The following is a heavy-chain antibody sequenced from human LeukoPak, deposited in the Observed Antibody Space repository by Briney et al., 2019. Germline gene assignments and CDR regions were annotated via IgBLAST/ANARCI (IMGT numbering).Heavy chain of an antibody. CDR2: INPNSGGT. D-gene: IGHD5-18*01. CDR3: ARSPGLDTAVVNRP. CDR1: GYTFTGYY. J-gene: IGHJ5*02. V-gene: IGHV1-2*02. Sequence: ASVKVSCKTSGYTFTGYYIHWVRQAPGQGLEWMGWINPNSGGTNYAQNFQDRVTMTRDTSINTAYMELGRLRSDDTAVYYCARSPGLDTAVVNRPWGQGTLITVSS.